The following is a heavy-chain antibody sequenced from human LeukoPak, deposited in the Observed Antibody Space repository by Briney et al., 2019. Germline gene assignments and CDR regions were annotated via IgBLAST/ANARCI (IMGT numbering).Heavy chain of an antibody. CDR1: GGSISSYY. Sequence: KPSETLSLTCAVYGGSISSYYWSWIRQPPGKGLEWIGYIYYSGSTNYSPSLKSRVTISVDTSKNQFSLKLSSVTAADTAVYYCARGMEPIVPTYYFDYWGQGTLVTVSS. J-gene: IGHJ4*02. D-gene: IGHD2-2*01. CDR2: IYYSGST. CDR3: ARGMEPIVPTYYFDY. V-gene: IGHV4-59*01.